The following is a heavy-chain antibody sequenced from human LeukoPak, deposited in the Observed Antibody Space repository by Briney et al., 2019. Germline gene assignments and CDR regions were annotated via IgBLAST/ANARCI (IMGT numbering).Heavy chain of an antibody. CDR3: ARIAAAGTKHHYYYYGMDV. J-gene: IGHJ6*02. V-gene: IGHV1-46*01. CDR1: GYTFPVYY. Sequence: ASVTVSFKASGYTFPVYYRHWAGRPRGKGLGGRGFINPIGGSISYAQKFQGRVTMTRDTSTSTVYMELSSLRSEDTAVYYCARIAAAGTKHHYYYYGMDVWGQGTTVTASS. D-gene: IGHD6-13*01. CDR2: INPIGGSI.